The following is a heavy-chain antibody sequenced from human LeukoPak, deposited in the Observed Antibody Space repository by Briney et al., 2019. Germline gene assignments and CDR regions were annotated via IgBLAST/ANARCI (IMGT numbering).Heavy chain of an antibody. D-gene: IGHD4-11*01. CDR2: INSDGSST. V-gene: IGHV3-74*01. Sequence: PGGSLRLSCAASGFTFSSYWMHWVRQAPGKGLVWVSRINSDGSSTSYADSVKGRFTISRDNAKNTLYLKMNSLRAEDTAVYYCARSSYSNGEANDYWGQGTLVTVSS. CDR3: ARSSYSNGEANDY. CDR1: GFTFSSYW. J-gene: IGHJ4*02.